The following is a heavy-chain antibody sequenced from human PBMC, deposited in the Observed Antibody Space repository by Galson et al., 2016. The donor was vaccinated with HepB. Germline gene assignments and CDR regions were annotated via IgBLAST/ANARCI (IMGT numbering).Heavy chain of an antibody. J-gene: IGHJ4*02. CDR3: ARGLVGATVFDY. CDR1: GFIVNDNY. CDR2: IYKDGRT. D-gene: IGHD1-26*01. V-gene: IGHV3-53*01. Sequence: SLRLSCAAFGFIVNDNYMTWVRQAPGKGLEWVSLIYKDGRTSCADSVKGRFTISRDNSRNTLYLQMNSLRAEDTAVYYCARGLVGATVFDYWGQGTLVTVSS.